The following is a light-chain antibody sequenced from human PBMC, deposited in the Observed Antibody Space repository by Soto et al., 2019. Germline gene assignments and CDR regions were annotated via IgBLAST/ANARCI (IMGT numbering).Light chain of an antibody. V-gene: IGKV1-39*01. CDR1: QSISNH. CDR3: QQRSNVLPWT. Sequence: IQMTLSPSSLSAPVTDGVIITCRASQSISNHLNWYQQKPGKAPKLLIFAASSLQSGVPSRFSGSGSGTDFTLTISSLQPEDFAVYYCQQRSNVLPWTFGQGSKVDIK. J-gene: IGKJ1*01. CDR2: AAS.